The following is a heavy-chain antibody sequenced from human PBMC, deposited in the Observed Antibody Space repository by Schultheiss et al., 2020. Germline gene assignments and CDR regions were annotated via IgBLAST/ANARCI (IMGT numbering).Heavy chain of an antibody. V-gene: IGHV3-74*01. Sequence: GESLKISCAASGFTFDDYAMHWVRQAPGKGLEWVSGINSDGSSTSYADSVKGRFTISRDNSKNTLYLQMNSLRAEDTAVYYCATPAAGIQVRVSYYGMDVWGQGTTVTVSS. CDR1: GFTFDDYA. D-gene: IGHD6-13*01. CDR3: ATPAAGIQVRVSYYGMDV. CDR2: INSDGSST. J-gene: IGHJ6*02.